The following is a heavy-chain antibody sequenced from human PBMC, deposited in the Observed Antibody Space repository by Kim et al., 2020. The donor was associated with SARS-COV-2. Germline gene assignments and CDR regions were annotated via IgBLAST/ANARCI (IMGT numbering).Heavy chain of an antibody. CDR2: IRQSGGNT. CDR3: AKVTSGSSGWFEYFQR. D-gene: IGHD6-19*01. CDR1: GFTFNSYA. V-gene: IGHV3-23*01. Sequence: GGSLRLSCAASGFTFNSYAMSWVRQAPGKGLEWVSGIRQSGGNTEYAHSVKGRFSISRDNSKNTLYLQMNRLRAEDTAVYYCAKVTSGSSGWFEYFQRWGQGTLVTVSS. J-gene: IGHJ1*01.